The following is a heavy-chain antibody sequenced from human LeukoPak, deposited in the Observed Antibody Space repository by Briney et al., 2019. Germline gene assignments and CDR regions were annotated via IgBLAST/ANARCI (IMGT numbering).Heavy chain of an antibody. J-gene: IGHJ4*02. CDR1: GFTFSSYG. V-gene: IGHV3-23*01. CDR2: ISGSGGST. D-gene: IGHD3-10*01. CDR3: AKTRFGESPLDY. Sequence: PGGSLRLSCAASGFTFSSYGMSWVRQAPGKGLEWVSAISGSGGSTYYADSVKGRFTISRGNSKNTLYLQMNSLRAEDTAVYYCAKTRFGESPLDYWGQGTLVTVSS.